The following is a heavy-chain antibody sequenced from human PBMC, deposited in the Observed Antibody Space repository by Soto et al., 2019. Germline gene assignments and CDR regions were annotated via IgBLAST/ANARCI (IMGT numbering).Heavy chain of an antibody. V-gene: IGHV1-2*02. D-gene: IGHD1-1*01. J-gene: IGHJ4*02. CDR2: INPNSGGT. Sequence: ASVKVSCKASGYTFTGYYMHWVRQAPGQGLEWMGWINPNSGGTNYAQKFQGRVTMTRDTSTSTAYMELSRLRSDDTAVYYCARVPNWNEGWVDYWGQGTLVTVSS. CDR1: GYTFTGYY. CDR3: ARVPNWNEGWVDY.